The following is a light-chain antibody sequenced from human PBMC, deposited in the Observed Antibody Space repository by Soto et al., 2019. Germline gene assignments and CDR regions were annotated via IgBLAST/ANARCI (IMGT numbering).Light chain of an antibody. CDR2: EGS. CDR1: SSDVGSYSL. Sequence: QSALTQPASVSGSPGQSIPISCTGTSSDVGSYSLVSWYQQDPGKAPKPMIYEGSKRPSGVSNRFSGSKSGNTASLTISGLQAEDEADYYCCSYAGSSAYVFGTGTKVTV. CDR3: CSYAGSSAYV. J-gene: IGLJ1*01. V-gene: IGLV2-23*01.